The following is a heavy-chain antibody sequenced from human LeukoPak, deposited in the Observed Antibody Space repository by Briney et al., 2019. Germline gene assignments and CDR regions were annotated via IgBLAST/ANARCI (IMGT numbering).Heavy chain of an antibody. J-gene: IGHJ4*02. CDR2: INPNSGGT. D-gene: IGHD1-14*01. Sequence: ASVKVSCKASGYTFTGYYMHWVRQAPGQGLEWMGWINPNSGGTNFAQKFQGRVTMTRDTSISTAYMELSRLRSDDTAVYYCARENRGGTSISSHIYYCDYWGQGTLVTVSS. CDR1: GYTFTGYY. V-gene: IGHV1-2*02. CDR3: ARENRGGTSISSHIYYCDY.